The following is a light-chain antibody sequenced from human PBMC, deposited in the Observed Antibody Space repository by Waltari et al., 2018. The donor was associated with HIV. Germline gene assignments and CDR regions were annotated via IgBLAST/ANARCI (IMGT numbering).Light chain of an antibody. CDR2: DVN. J-gene: IGLJ3*02. CDR1: SSDVGGSQY. V-gene: IGLV2-14*03. Sequence: QSALTQPASVSGSPGQSITISCTGTSSDVGGSQYVSWYQRQPGKAPKLMIYDVNNRPSGVSNRFSGSKSGNTASLTISGLQAEDEADYYCSSYTSSSTRVFGGGTKVTVL. CDR3: SSYTSSSTRV.